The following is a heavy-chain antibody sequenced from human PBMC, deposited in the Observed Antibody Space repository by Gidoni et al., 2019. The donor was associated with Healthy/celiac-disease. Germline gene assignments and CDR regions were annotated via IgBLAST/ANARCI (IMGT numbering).Heavy chain of an antibody. V-gene: IGHV1-69*01. D-gene: IGHD2-2*01. CDR2: IIPIFGTA. CDR1: GVTFSSYA. J-gene: IGHJ6*02. CDR3: AREPPPGYCSSTSTRDCRGYYGMDV. Sequence: QVQLVQSGAEVKKPGSSVKVSCKSSGVTFSSYAICWVRQSPGQGLEWMGGIIPIFGTANYAQKFQGRVTITADESTSTAYMELSSLRSEDTAVYYCAREPPPGYCSSTSTRDCRGYYGMDVWGQGTTVTVSS.